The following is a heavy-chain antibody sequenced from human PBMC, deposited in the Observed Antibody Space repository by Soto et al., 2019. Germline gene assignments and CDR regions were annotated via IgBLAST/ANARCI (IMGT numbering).Heavy chain of an antibody. J-gene: IGHJ5*02. D-gene: IGHD6-13*01. CDR2: IYWNDDK. Sequence: SGPTLVNPTQTLTLTCTFSGFSLSTSGVGVGWIRQPPGKALEWLALIYWNDDKRYSPSLKSRLTITKDTSKNQVVLTMTNMDPVDTATYYCAHQQQLVPIGWFDPWGQGTLVTVSS. CDR1: GFSLSTSGVG. CDR3: AHQQQLVPIGWFDP. V-gene: IGHV2-5*01.